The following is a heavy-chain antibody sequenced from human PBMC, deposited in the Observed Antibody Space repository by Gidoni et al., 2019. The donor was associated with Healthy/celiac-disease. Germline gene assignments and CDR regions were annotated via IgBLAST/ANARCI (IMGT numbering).Heavy chain of an antibody. D-gene: IGHD3-16*02. J-gene: IGHJ3*02. CDR3: AKDSGSYDYVWGSYPHAFDI. CDR1: GFTFSSYA. Sequence: EVQLLESGGGLVQPGGSLRLSCAASGFTFSSYAMSWVRQAPGKGLGWVSAISGSGGSTYYADSVKGRFTISRDNSKNTLYLQMNSLRAEDTAVYYCAKDSGSYDYVWGSYPHAFDIWGQGTMVAVSS. CDR2: ISGSGGST. V-gene: IGHV3-23*01.